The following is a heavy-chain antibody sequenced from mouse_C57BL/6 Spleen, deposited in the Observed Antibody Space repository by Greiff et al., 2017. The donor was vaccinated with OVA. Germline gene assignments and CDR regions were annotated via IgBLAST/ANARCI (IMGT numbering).Heavy chain of an antibody. D-gene: IGHD2-4*01. J-gene: IGHJ2*01. CDR1: GFSLSTSGMG. Sequence: QVQLKESGPGILQSSQTLSMTCSFSGFSLSTSGMGVSWISQPSGKGLVWLAKIYWDDDKRYNPSLKSRLTISKDTSRNQVFLKITSVDTADTATDYCARTGYYDEGFDYWGQGTTLTVAS. CDR3: ARTGYYDEGFDY. CDR2: IYWDDDK. V-gene: IGHV8-12*01.